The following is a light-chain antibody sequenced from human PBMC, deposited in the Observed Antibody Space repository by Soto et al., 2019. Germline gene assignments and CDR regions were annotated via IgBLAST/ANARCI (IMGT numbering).Light chain of an antibody. CDR3: SSYTSSSTYV. CDR1: SSDVGNYNY. Sequence: QSVLTQPPSASASPGHSVTISCTGTSSDVGNYNYVSWYQQVPGKAPKVMIYEVSNRPSGVSNRFSGSKSGITASLTISGLQAEDEADYYCSSYTSSSTYVFGTGTKLTVL. V-gene: IGLV2-14*01. CDR2: EVS. J-gene: IGLJ1*01.